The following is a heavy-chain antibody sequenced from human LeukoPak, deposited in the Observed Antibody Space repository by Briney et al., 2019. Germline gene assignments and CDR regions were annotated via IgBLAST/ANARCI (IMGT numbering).Heavy chain of an antibody. CDR2: IYTSGST. Sequence: SETLSLTCTVSGGSISSYYWSWIRQPAGKGLEWIGRIYTSGSTNYNPSLKSRVSMSADTSKNQFSLKLSSVTAADTAVYCCARDTYDSSGYYLTGYFDYWGQGTLVTVSS. J-gene: IGHJ4*02. CDR1: GGSISSYY. D-gene: IGHD3-22*01. V-gene: IGHV4-4*07. CDR3: ARDTYDSSGYYLTGYFDY.